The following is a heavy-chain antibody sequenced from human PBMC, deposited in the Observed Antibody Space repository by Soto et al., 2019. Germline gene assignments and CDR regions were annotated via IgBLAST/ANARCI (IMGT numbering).Heavy chain of an antibody. Sequence: GGSLRLSCVASGFSFDTYGIHWVRQAPGKGLQWVALISYEGSNTYYADSVRGRFTISRDNSKNTLYLQMNSLRAEDTAVYYCAKRYSSGRSYYYYYGMDVWGQGTTVTVSS. CDR1: GFSFDTYG. CDR3: AKRYSSGRSYYYYYGMDV. CDR2: ISYEGSNT. D-gene: IGHD6-19*01. J-gene: IGHJ6*02. V-gene: IGHV3-30-3*02.